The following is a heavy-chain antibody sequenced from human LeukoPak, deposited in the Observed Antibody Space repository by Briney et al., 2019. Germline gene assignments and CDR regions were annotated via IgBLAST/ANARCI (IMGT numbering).Heavy chain of an antibody. J-gene: IGHJ6*02. CDR2: IYTRGST. V-gene: IGHV4-4*07. CDR3: ARDRGFAAGAYYYYGMDV. D-gene: IGHD2-15*01. Sequence: SETLSLTCTVSGGSISSYYWSWIRQPVGKGMEWIGRIYTRGSTNYNPSLKSRVTMSVDTSKNQFSLKLSSVTAADTAVYYCARDRGFAAGAYYYYGMDVWGQGTTVTVSS. CDR1: GGSISSYY.